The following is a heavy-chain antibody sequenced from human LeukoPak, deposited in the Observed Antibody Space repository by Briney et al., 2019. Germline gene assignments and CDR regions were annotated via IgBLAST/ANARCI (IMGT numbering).Heavy chain of an antibody. CDR3: ARGPGGAIRY. CDR1: GGSFSGYY. J-gene: IGHJ4*02. Sequence: SETLSLTCAVYGGSFSGYYWSWIRQPPGKGLEWIGEINHSGSTNYNPSLKGRVTISVDTSKNQFSLKLSSVTAADTAVYYCARGPGGAIRYWGQGTLVTVSS. V-gene: IGHV4-34*01. CDR2: INHSGST. D-gene: IGHD3-16*01.